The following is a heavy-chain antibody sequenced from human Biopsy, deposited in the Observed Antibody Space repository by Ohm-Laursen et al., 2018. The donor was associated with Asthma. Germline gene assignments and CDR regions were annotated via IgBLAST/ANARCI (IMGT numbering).Heavy chain of an antibody. CDR1: GGTFNTYV. D-gene: IGHD2-2*01. CDR2: INSVFGTT. J-gene: IGHJ4*02. Sequence: SVTVSCKSLGGTFNTYVIGWVRQAPGQGLEWMGGINSVFGTTTYPQKFQDRVTITADDSTSTVYMELSSLRSEDTAVYYCARRAGSCISRTCYSLDFWGQGTLVTVSS. CDR3: ARRAGSCISRTCYSLDF. V-gene: IGHV1-69*13.